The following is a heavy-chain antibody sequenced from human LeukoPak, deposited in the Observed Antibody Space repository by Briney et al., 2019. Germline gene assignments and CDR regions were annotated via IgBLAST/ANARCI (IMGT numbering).Heavy chain of an antibody. Sequence: PGGSLRLSCAPSGFTFDDYAMHRVRQAPGKGLEWVSGISWNSENIGYADSVKGRFTISRDNAKNSLYLQMNSLRAEDTAFYYCVKGGGNSGYFQHWGQGTLVTVSS. CDR3: VKGGGNSGYFQH. CDR1: GFTFDDYA. J-gene: IGHJ1*01. D-gene: IGHD4-23*01. CDR2: ISWNSENI. V-gene: IGHV3-9*01.